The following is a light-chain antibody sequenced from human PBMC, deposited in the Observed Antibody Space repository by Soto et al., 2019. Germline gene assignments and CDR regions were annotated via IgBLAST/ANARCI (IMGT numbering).Light chain of an antibody. J-gene: IGKJ4*01. CDR1: LSVSVY. CDR3: QQRGSWPQLT. V-gene: IGKV3-11*01. Sequence: VVLTQSPATLSLSPGERATLSCRTSLSVSVYLDWYQQKPGQAPRLLISDASNRATGIPARFSGSGSGTDFTLTISSLAPEDIAVYYCQQRGSWPQLTFGGGTKVDIK. CDR2: DAS.